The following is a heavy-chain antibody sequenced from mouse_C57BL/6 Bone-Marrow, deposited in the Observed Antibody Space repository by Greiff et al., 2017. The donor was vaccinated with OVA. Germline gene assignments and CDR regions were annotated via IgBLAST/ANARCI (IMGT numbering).Heavy chain of an antibody. CDR3: ASYYGTAYYFDY. V-gene: IGHV1-64*01. Sequence: QVQLQQSGAELVKPGASVKLSCKASGYTFTSYWMHWVKQRPGQGLEWIGMIHPNSGSTNYNEKFKSKATLTVDKSSSTAYMQLSSLTSEDSAVYYCASYYGTAYYFDYWGQGTTLTVSS. J-gene: IGHJ2*01. D-gene: IGHD1-1*01. CDR2: IHPNSGST. CDR1: GYTFTSYW.